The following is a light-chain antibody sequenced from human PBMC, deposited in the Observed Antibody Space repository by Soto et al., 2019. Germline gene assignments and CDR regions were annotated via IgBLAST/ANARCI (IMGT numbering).Light chain of an antibody. CDR1: SSDVGGYHY. CDR2: DVS. Sequence: QSALTQPASVSGSPGQSITISCTGTSSDVGGYHYVSWYQQHPGKAPKLMIYDVSYRPSGVSNRFSGSKSVNTASLTISGLQTEDEADYYCSSYASSSILVFGGGTKLTVL. V-gene: IGLV2-14*03. J-gene: IGLJ2*01. CDR3: SSYASSSILV.